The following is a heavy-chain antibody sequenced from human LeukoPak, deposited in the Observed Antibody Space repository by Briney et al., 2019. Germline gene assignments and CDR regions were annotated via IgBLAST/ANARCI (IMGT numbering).Heavy chain of an antibody. V-gene: IGHV1-69*06. CDR2: IIPIFGTA. CDR3: ARASNVYSISYYYYYYMDV. J-gene: IGHJ6*03. CDR1: GGTFSSYA. D-gene: IGHD6-6*01. Sequence: ASVKVSCKASGGTFSSYAISWVRQAPGQGLEWMGGIIPIFGTANYAQKFQGRVTITADKSTSTAYMKLSSLRSEDTAVYYCARASNVYSISYYYYYYMDVWGKGTTVTVSS.